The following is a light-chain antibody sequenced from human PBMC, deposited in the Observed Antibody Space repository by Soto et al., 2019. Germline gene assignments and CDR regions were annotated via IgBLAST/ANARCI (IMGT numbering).Light chain of an antibody. J-gene: IGKJ1*01. Sequence: DIQMTQSPSSVSASVGDRVTITCRASQSISTWLAWYQQKPGKAPNLLISAASNLQSGAPSRFSGSGSGTAFTLIISSLQHEDFATYYCQQAISFPRTFGQGTQVEIK. CDR3: QQAISFPRT. CDR1: QSISTW. V-gene: IGKV1-12*01. CDR2: AAS.